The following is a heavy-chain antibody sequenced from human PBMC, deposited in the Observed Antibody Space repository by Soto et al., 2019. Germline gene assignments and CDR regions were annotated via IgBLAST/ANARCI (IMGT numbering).Heavy chain of an antibody. V-gene: IGHV4-30-2*01. D-gene: IGHD4-17*01. CDR3: ARASTTVTTLDY. CDR2: IYHSGST. CDR1: GGSISSGGYS. Sequence: QLQLQESGSGLVKPSQTLSLTCAVSGGSISSGGYSWSWIRQPPGKGLEWIGYIYHSGSTYYNPSLTSRVXXXVXRSKNHFSLKLSSVTAADTAVYYCARASTTVTTLDYWGQGTLVTVSS. J-gene: IGHJ4*02.